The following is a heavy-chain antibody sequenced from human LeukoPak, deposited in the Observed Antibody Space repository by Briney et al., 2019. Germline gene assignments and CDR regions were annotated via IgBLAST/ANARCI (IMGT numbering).Heavy chain of an antibody. Sequence: ASVKVSCKASGYTFTSYGISWVRQAPGQGLEWMGWISAYNGNTNYAQKLQGRVTMTRDTSTSTAYMELSSLTSDDTAVYYCARVPPYCPTTSCYAPFDHWGQGTLVTVSS. D-gene: IGHD2-2*01. J-gene: IGHJ5*02. V-gene: IGHV1-18*01. CDR2: ISAYNGNT. CDR1: GYTFTSYG. CDR3: ARVPPYCPTTSCYAPFDH.